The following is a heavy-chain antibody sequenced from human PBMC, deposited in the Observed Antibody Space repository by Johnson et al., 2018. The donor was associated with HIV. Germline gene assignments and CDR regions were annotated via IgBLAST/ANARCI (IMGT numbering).Heavy chain of an antibody. CDR3: ARERDDSSGYYYHDAFDI. V-gene: IGHV3-53*01. D-gene: IGHD3-22*01. CDR1: GFTVSSNY. Sequence: VQLVESGGGLNQPGGSLRLSCAASGFTVSSNYMSWVRQAPGKGLEWVSVIDSGGSTYYADSVKGRFTISRDNSKNTLYLQMNSLRAEDTAVYYCARERDDSSGYYYHDAFDIWGQGTMVTVSS. CDR2: IDSGGST. J-gene: IGHJ3*02.